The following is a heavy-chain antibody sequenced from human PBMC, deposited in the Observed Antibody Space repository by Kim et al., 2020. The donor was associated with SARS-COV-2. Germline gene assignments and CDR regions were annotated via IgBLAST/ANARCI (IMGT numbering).Heavy chain of an antibody. D-gene: IGHD3-10*01. CDR1: GYTLTELS. Sequence: ASVKVSCKVSGYTLTELSMHWVRKAPGKGLEWMGGFDPEEGETIYAQKFQGRVAMTGDTSTNPAYMELSSLSAEDTAVYYVATGPVVRGIPTNYYYYYGMDVWGQGTTVTVSS. CDR3: ATGPVVRGIPTNYYYYYGMDV. CDR2: FDPEEGET. J-gene: IGHJ6*02. V-gene: IGHV1-24*01.